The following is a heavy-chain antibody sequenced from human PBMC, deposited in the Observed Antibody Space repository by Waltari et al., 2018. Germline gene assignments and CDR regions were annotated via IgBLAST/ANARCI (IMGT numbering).Heavy chain of an antibody. V-gene: IGHV4-34*01. CDR3: VRGAFEFYSSSFGKGGWFDP. CDR1: GGPLSSYF. D-gene: IGHD3-10*01. Sequence: QVQLQQWGAGLLKPSETLSLSCAVYGGPLSSYFWRLIRQSPRKGLEWIGEINHRGSTNYNPSLRGRVTISVDTSKNQFSLKLSSVTAADTAVYYCVRGAFEFYSSSFGKGGWFDPWGQGTPVTVSS. CDR2: INHRGST. J-gene: IGHJ5*02.